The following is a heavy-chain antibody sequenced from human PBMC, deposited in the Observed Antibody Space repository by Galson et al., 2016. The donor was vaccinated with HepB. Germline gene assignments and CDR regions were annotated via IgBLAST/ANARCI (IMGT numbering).Heavy chain of an antibody. V-gene: IGHV3-23*01. CDR2: ISGSGGSI. CDR3: AKKSLVAGTATYVFDN. D-gene: IGHD6-19*01. Sequence: SLRLSCAASGFPFSTYGMSWVRQAPGKGLEWVSGISGSGGSIYSADSVEGRFTISRDNSKNTLYLQINSLRADDTAVYYCAKKSLVAGTATYVFDNWGQGTLVTVSS. CDR1: GFPFSTYG. J-gene: IGHJ4*02.